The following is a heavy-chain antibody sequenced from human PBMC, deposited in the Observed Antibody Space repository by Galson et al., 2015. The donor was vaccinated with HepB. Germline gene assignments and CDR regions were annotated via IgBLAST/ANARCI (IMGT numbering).Heavy chain of an antibody. CDR2: IKQDGSEK. CDR3: ARGMKGIAATGLDY. CDR1: GFTLSSYW. J-gene: IGHJ4*02. V-gene: IGHV3-7*03. D-gene: IGHD6-13*01. Sequence: SLRLSCAASGFTLSSYWMSWVRQAPGKGLEWVANIKQDGSEKYYVDSVKGRFTISRDNAKNSLYLQMNSLRAEDTAVYYCARGMKGIAATGLDYWGQGTLVTVSS.